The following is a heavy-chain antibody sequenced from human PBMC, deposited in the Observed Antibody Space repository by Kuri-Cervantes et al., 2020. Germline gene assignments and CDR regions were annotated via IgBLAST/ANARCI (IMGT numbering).Heavy chain of an antibody. CDR3: ARVPILTGYYIGYYYMDV. CDR1: GGSISSSNW. Sequence: SETLSLTCAVSGGSISSSNWWSWVRQPPGKGLEWIGEIYHSGSTNYNPSLKSRVTISVDKSKNQFSLKLSSVTAADTAVYYCARVPILTGYYIGYYYMDVWGKGTTVTVSS. J-gene: IGHJ6*03. V-gene: IGHV4-4*02. CDR2: IYHSGST. D-gene: IGHD3-9*01.